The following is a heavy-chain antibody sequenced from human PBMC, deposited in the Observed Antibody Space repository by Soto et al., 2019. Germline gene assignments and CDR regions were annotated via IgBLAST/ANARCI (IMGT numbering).Heavy chain of an antibody. CDR1: GDSVSSDTAA. CDR2: TYYRSRWYN. J-gene: IGHJ4*02. Sequence: PSQTLSLTCAISGDSVSSDTAAWNWIRQSPSRGLVWLGRTYYRSRWYNDYAVSMKSRISINPDTSKNQFSLQLRSVTAEDTAVYYCASITAMVPHFDYWGQGTLVTVSS. CDR3: ASITAMVPHFDY. V-gene: IGHV6-1*01. D-gene: IGHD5-18*01.